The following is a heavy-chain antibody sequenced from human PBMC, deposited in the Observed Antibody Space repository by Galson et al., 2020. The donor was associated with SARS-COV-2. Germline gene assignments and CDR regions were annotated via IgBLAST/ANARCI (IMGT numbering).Heavy chain of an antibody. J-gene: IGHJ4*02. CDR2: IYSAGGT. CDR3: TRDPGD. CDR1: GFTVSSNY. D-gene: IGHD3-10*01. V-gene: IGHV3-66*02. Sequence: GESLKISCAASGFTVSSNYMTWVRQAPGKGLEWVSVIYSAGGTYYADSVRGRFTISRDNSKNTLYLQMNNLRANDTAVYYCTRDPGDWGQGTLVTVSS.